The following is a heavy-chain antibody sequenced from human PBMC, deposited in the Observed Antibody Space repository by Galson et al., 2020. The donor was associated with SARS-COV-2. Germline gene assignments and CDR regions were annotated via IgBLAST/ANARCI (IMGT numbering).Heavy chain of an antibody. CDR2: INNGNGNT. CDR1: GYIFTTYA. Sequence: ASVKVSCKASGYIFTTYAIHWVRQAPGHRPEWLGWINNGNGNTKYSENFQARVTITRDTSASTVHMELSSLRSGDTAVYYCARAGKYDRDWYVDDAFDIWGQGTMVTVSP. V-gene: IGHV1-3*04. D-gene: IGHD3-9*01. CDR3: ARAGKYDRDWYVDDAFDI. J-gene: IGHJ3*02.